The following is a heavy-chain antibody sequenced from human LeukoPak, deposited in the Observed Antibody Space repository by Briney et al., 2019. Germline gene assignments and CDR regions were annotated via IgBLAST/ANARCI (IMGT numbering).Heavy chain of an antibody. V-gene: IGHV4-38-2*02. CDR2: IYHSGSPYYT. J-gene: IGHJ4*02. CDR3: ARDRPGSSPVY. Sequence: SETLSLTCTVSGYSISSGHYWGWIRQSPGKGLEWIGSIYHSGSPYYTYYNPSLKSRVTISLDTSKNQFSLKLSSVTAADTAMYYCARDRPGSSPVYWGQGTLVTVSS. D-gene: IGHD6-6*01. CDR1: GYSISSGHY.